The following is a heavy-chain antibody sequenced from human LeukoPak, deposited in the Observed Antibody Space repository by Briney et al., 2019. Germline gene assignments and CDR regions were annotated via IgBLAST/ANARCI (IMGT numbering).Heavy chain of an antibody. D-gene: IGHD3-9*01. CDR2: IYYSGST. J-gene: IGHJ4*02. Sequence: SETLSLTCTVSGGSISSYYWSWIRQPPGKGLEWIGYIYYSGSTNYNPSLKSRVTISVDTSKNQFSLKLSSVTAADTAVYYCASSHYDILTGYTHFDYWGQGTLVTVSS. V-gene: IGHV4-59*08. CDR3: ASSHYDILTGYTHFDY. CDR1: GGSISSYY.